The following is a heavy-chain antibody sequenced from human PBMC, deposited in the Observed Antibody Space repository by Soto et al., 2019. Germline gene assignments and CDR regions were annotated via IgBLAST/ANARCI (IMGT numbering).Heavy chain of an antibody. CDR3: ARDIGYCSSTSCLAFDY. CDR2: IWYDGSNK. V-gene: IGHV3-33*01. D-gene: IGHD2-2*01. J-gene: IGHJ4*02. Sequence: GGSLRFSCAASGFTFSSYGMHWVRQAPGKGLEWVAVIWYDGSNKYYADSVKGRFTISRDNSKNTLYLQMNSLRAEDTAVYYCARDIGYCSSTSCLAFDYWGQGTLVTVSS. CDR1: GFTFSSYG.